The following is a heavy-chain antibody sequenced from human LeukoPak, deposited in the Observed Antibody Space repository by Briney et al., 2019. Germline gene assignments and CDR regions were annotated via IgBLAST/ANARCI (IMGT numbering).Heavy chain of an antibody. J-gene: IGHJ4*02. Sequence: SETLSLTCTFSGDSIRSYYWSWIRQPPGKGLEWLGYIYYSGTTNYNPSLKSRLTMSLDTSKKHLSLRLTSVSAADTAGYYCARHLRSFPDYWGQGTLVTVSS. CDR3: ARHLRSFPDY. CDR2: IYYSGTT. V-gene: IGHV4-59*08. D-gene: IGHD3-3*02. CDR1: GDSIRSYY.